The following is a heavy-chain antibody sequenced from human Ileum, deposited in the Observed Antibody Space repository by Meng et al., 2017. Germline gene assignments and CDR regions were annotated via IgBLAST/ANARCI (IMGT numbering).Heavy chain of an antibody. Sequence: GGSLRLSCAASGFTFSNYWMDWVRQAPGKGLEWVASINQDGNEKYYVGSVKGRLSISRDNAKNSLYLQMNNLRADDTAVYYCVRDVSFGTFDIWGQGTMVTVSS. V-gene: IGHV3-7*01. D-gene: IGHD2-2*01. CDR3: VRDVSFGTFDI. CDR2: INQDGNEK. CDR1: GFTFSNYW. J-gene: IGHJ3*02.